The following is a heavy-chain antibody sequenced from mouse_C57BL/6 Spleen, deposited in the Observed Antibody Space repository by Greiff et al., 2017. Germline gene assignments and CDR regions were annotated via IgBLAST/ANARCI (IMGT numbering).Heavy chain of an antibody. CDR2: IYPGDGDT. V-gene: IGHV1-82*01. J-gene: IGHJ1*03. Sequence: LVKPGASVKISCKASGYAFSSSWMNWVKQRPGKGLEWIGRIYPGDGDTNYNGKFKGKATLTADKSSSTAYMQLSSLTSEDSAVYFCAILYYYGSSSWYFDVWGTGTTVTVSS. CDR1: GYAFSSSW. CDR3: AILYYYGSSSWYFDV. D-gene: IGHD1-1*01.